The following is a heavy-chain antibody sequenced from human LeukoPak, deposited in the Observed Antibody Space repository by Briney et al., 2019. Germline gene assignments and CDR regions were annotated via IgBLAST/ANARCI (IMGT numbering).Heavy chain of an antibody. D-gene: IGHD1-26*01. CDR1: GFTFSSYW. CDR3: TTESSGSLPY. V-gene: IGHV3-7*03. J-gene: IGHJ4*02. Sequence: PGGSLRLSCVASGFTFSSYWMSWVRQAPGKGLEWVANIKQDGSEKFYVDSVKGRFTISRDNAKNSLYLQMSSLKTEDTAVYYCTTESSGSLPYWGQGTLVTVSS. CDR2: IKQDGSEK.